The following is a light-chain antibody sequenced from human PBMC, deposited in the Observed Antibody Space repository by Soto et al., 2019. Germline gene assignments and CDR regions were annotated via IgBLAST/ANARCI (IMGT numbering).Light chain of an antibody. Sequence: DIVLTQSPGTLSLSPVERATLSFRASQRISSNYLGWYQQKPGQAPRLLIYAASSRATGIPDRFSGSGSGTDFTLTISRLEPEDFAVYYCQDYGSSPQTFGQGTKVDIK. J-gene: IGKJ1*01. CDR2: AAS. CDR1: QRISSNY. V-gene: IGKV3-20*01. CDR3: QDYGSSPQT.